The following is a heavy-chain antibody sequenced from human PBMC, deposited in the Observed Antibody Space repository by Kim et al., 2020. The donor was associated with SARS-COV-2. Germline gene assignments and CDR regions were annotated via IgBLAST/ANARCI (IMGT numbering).Heavy chain of an antibody. Sequence: GGSLRLSCTASGFTFGDYSMSWFRQAPGKGLEWVGFIRSKTYGGTTENAASVKGRFTISRDDSKNIAYLQMNSLKTEDTAVYYCTRWNYGDFPIDYWGQGTLVTVSS. J-gene: IGHJ4*02. D-gene: IGHD4-17*01. CDR2: IRSKTYGGTT. CDR3: TRWNYGDFPIDY. V-gene: IGHV3-49*03. CDR1: GFTFGDYS.